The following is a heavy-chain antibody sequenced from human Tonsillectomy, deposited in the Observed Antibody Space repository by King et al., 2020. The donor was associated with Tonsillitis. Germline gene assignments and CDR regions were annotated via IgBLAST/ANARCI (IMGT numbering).Heavy chain of an antibody. V-gene: IGHV3-48*01. CDR3: ASFNFASHLDY. J-gene: IGHJ4*02. D-gene: IGHD1-1*01. Sequence: VQLVESGGDLGQPGGSLRLSCAASGFTFSLYSMNWVRQAPGKGLEWVSYISNSGSTIFYADSVKGRFTISRDNAKNSLYLKMNSLRAEDTAVYYCASFNFASHLDYWGQGTLVTVSS. CDR1: GFTFSLYS. CDR2: ISNSGSTI.